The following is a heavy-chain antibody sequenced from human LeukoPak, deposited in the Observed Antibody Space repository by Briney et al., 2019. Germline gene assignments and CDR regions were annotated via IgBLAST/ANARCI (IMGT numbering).Heavy chain of an antibody. V-gene: IGHV4-39*07. CDR1: GGSISSSSYY. CDR2: IYYSGST. J-gene: IGHJ4*02. D-gene: IGHD2-2*01. CDR3: ARGGYCSSTSCYVFDS. Sequence: SETLFLTCTVSGGSISSSSYYWGWIRQPPGKGLEWIGSIYYSGSTNYNPSLKSRVTISVDKSKGRFSLELTSATAADTALYYCARGGYCSSTSCYVFDSWGQGTLVTVSS.